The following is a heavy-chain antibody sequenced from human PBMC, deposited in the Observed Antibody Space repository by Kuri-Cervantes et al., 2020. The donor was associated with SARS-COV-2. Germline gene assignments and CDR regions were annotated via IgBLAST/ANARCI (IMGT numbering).Heavy chain of an antibody. D-gene: IGHD6-13*01. J-gene: IGHJ6*02. CDR3: ATAFHIAAAGTDYYYYGMDV. V-gene: IGHV1-24*01. CDR1: GYTFTSYG. CDR2: FDPEDGET. Sequence: ASVKVFCKASGYTFTSYGISWVRQAPGQGLEWMGGFDPEDGETIYAQKFQGRVTMTEDTSTDTAYMELSSLRSEDTAVYYCATAFHIAAAGTDYYYYGMDVWGQGTTVTVSS.